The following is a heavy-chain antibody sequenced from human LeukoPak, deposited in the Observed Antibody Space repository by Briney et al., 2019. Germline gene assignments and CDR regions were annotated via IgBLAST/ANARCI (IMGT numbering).Heavy chain of an antibody. CDR1: GGSISSGSYY. J-gene: IGHJ4*02. Sequence: SETLSLTCTVSGGSISSGSYYWRWVRQPAGKGLEWIGRIYTSGSTNYHPSLKSRVTISVDTSKNQFSLKLSSVTAADTAVYYCARGSSGWYSDPSAFDYWGQGTLVTVSS. V-gene: IGHV4-61*02. D-gene: IGHD6-19*01. CDR2: IYTSGST. CDR3: ARGSSGWYSDPSAFDY.